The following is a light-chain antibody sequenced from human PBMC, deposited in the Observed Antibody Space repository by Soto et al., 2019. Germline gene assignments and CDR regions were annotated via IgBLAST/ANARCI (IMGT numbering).Light chain of an antibody. V-gene: IGLV2-18*02. CDR1: SSDIGSYNR. Sequence: QSALTQPPSVSGSPGQSVTISCTGTSSDIGSYNRVSWYQQPPGTAPKLIIYEVSNRPSGIPDRFSGSKSGNTASLTISGLQADDEAAYYCASYTTSITVVFGGGTKLTVL. CDR2: EVS. J-gene: IGLJ2*01. CDR3: ASYTTSITVV.